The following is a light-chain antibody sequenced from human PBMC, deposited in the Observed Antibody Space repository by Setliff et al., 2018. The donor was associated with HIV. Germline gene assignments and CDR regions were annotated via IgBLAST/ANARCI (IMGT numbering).Light chain of an antibody. CDR3: HQYYSTPT. J-gene: IGKJ1*01. V-gene: IGKV4-1*01. CDR1: QSILYSSNNKNY. Sequence: DIVMTQSPDSLAVSLGERATINCKSSQSILYSSNNKNYLAWYQQKPGQLPKLLIYWASTRESGVPDRFSGSGSGTDFTLTISSLQAEDVAVYYCHQYYSTPTFGQGTKVDIK. CDR2: WAS.